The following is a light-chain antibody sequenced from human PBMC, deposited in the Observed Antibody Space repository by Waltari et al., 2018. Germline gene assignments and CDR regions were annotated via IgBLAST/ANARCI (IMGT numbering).Light chain of an antibody. CDR1: SLRYYY. V-gene: IGLV3-19*01. J-gene: IGLJ1*01. CDR3: NSRDSDGNPFV. Sequence: SSELTQDPAVSVALGQTVKITCQGASLRYYYANCYRQRHGQAHLLVMNGKNNRPSGIPDRFSGSNSEDTASLTITGAQAEDEADYYCNSRDSDGNPFVFGPATKVTVL. CDR2: GKN.